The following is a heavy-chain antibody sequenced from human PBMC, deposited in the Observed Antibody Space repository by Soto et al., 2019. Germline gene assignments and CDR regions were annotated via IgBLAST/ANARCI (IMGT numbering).Heavy chain of an antibody. CDR3: AKAPPSRYCSGGSCYWGIDY. CDR1: GFTFSSYG. V-gene: IGHV3-30*18. J-gene: IGHJ4*02. D-gene: IGHD2-15*01. Sequence: QVQLVESGGGVVQPGRSLRLSCAGSGFTFSSYGLHWVRQAPGKGLEWVAVISYDGSNKYYADSVKGRFTISRDNSKNTLYLQMNSLRAEETAVYYCAKAPPSRYCSGGSCYWGIDYWGQGTLVTVSS. CDR2: ISYDGSNK.